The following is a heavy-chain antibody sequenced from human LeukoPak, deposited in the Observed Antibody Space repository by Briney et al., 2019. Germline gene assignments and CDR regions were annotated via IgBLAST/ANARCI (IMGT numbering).Heavy chain of an antibody. J-gene: IGHJ4*02. CDR1: GGSISNSSYY. V-gene: IGHV4-39*01. CDR3: ARALAIGTSRYFDY. CDR2: IYYSGST. D-gene: IGHD1-7*01. Sequence: SETLSLTCTVSGGSISNSSYYWGWIRQPPGMGLEWIGSIYYSGSTYYNPSLKSRVTISVDTSKNQFSLKLSSVTAADTAVYYCARALAIGTSRYFDYWGQGTLVTVSS.